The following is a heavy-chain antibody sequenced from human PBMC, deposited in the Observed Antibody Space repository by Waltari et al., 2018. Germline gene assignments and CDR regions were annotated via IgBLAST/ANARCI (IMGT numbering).Heavy chain of an antibody. D-gene: IGHD5-18*01. J-gene: IGHJ4*02. CDR1: GASLRNYF. V-gene: IGHV4-34*01. CDR2: INHGGTT. Sequence: QVQLQQWGAGLVKPSETLSLTCAVYGASLRNYFWSWIRQAPGKGLEWIGEINHGGTTNYNPSLKSRVTISVDTSKSQFSLRVRSVTAADTAVYYCARGYSNGYGPGDSWGQGTLVTVSS. CDR3: ARGYSNGYGPGDS.